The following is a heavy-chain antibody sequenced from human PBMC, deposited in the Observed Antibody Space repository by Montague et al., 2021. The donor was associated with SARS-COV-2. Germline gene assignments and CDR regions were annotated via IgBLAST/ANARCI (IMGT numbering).Heavy chain of an antibody. CDR1: GFTFSSYG. J-gene: IGHJ6*02. CDR2: ISYDGSNK. Sequence: SLRLSCAASGFTFSSYGMHWVRQAPGKGLEWVAVISYDGSNKYYADSVKGRFTISRDNSKDTLYLQMNSLRAEDTAVYYCAKDFMSLMVYAMVYYYYGMDVWGQGTTVIVS. CDR3: AKDFMSLMVYAMVYYYYGMDV. V-gene: IGHV3-30*18. D-gene: IGHD2-8*01.